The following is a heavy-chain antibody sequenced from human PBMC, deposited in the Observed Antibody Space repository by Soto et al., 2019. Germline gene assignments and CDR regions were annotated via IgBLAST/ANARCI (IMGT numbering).Heavy chain of an antibody. V-gene: IGHV3-30*18. CDR1: GFTFSSYG. CDR2: ISYYGSNT. Sequence: QVQLVESGGGVVQPGRSLRLSWAAFGFTFSSYGMHWVRQAPGKGLEWVAVISYYGSNTYYAESVKGLFTISRDNSKNTLYLQMNSLRPEAMVVYYCAKGSLAARYYGTDVWGQETTLTPSS. CDR3: AKGSLAARYYGTDV. D-gene: IGHD6-13*01. J-gene: IGHJ6*02.